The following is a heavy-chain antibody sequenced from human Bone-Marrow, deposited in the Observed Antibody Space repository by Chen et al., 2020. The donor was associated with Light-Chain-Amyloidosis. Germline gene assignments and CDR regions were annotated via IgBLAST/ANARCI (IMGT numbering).Heavy chain of an antibody. CDR2: VRFDGSDK. J-gene: IGHJ4*02. CDR3: AQLYSYGRPFKH. CDR1: GFVFTTYG. V-gene: IGHV3-30*02. D-gene: IGHD5-18*01. Sequence: QVQLVESGGGVVQPGGSLRLSCTVSGFVFTTYGFQWVRQAPGKGLEWVSFVRFDGSDKYYADSVKGRFTISRGDSKNTLYLQMNSLRPEDTAVYYCAQLYSYGRPFKHWGQGTLVSVSS.